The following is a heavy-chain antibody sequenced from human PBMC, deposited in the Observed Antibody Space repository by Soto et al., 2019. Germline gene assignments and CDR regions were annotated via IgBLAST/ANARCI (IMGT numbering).Heavy chain of an antibody. D-gene: IGHD2-15*01. CDR1: GYTFTSYG. CDR3: ATDLGGAAAY. CDR2: ISAYNGNT. Sequence: QVQLVQSGAEVKKPGASVKVSCKASGYTFTSYGISWVRQAPGQGLEWMGWISAYNGNTNYAQKLQGRVTMTTDTPTSTDATELRGLISDDTAVYYCATDLGGAAAYWVQGTLGTVSS. J-gene: IGHJ4*02. V-gene: IGHV1-18*01.